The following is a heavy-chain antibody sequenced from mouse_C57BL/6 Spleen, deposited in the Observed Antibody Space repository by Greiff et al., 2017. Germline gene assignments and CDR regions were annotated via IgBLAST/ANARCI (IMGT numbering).Heavy chain of an antibody. D-gene: IGHD2-4*01. CDR3: ARQDDYPWYFDV. CDR1: GFTFSSYT. V-gene: IGHV5-9*01. Sequence: EVQVVESGGGLVKPGGSLKLSCAASGFTFSSYTMSWVRQTPEKRLEWVATISGGGGNTYYPDSVKGRFTISRDNAKNTLYLQMSSLRSEDTALYYCARQDDYPWYFDVWGTGTTVTVSS. CDR2: ISGGGGNT. J-gene: IGHJ1*03.